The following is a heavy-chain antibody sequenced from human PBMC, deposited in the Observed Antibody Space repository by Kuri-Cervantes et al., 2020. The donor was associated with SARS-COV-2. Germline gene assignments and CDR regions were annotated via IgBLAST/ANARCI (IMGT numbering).Heavy chain of an antibody. CDR1: GFTFSSYW. J-gene: IGHJ4*02. CDR3: ARAYSSSYVLYFDY. CDR2: INSDGSST. Sequence: GESLKISCAASGFTFSSYWMSWVRQALGKGLVWVSRINSDGSSTSYADSVKGRFTISRDNAKNTLYLQMNSLRAEDTAVYYCARAYSSSYVLYFDYWGQGTLVTVSS. D-gene: IGHD6-13*01. V-gene: IGHV3-74*01.